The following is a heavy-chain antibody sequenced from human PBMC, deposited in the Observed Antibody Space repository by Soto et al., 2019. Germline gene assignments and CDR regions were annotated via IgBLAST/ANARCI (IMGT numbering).Heavy chain of an antibody. J-gene: IGHJ3*01. Sequence: QVQLVQSGAEVKKPGASVKVSCKASGYTFTSYAMNWVRQAPGQRLEWMGWINAGNGNTKYSQKFQGRVTITRDTSASTAYMELRSLRSEDTAVYYCARDLGGSTSWPDAFDVWGQGTMVTVSS. CDR3: ARDLGGSTSWPDAFDV. V-gene: IGHV1-3*01. CDR1: GYTFTSYA. CDR2: INAGNGNT. D-gene: IGHD2-2*01.